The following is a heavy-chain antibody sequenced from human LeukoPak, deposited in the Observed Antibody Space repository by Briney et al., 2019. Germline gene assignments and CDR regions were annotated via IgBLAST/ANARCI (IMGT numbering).Heavy chain of an antibody. CDR1: GFTFSSYG. CDR2: ISYDGSNK. Sequence: PGGSLRLSCAASGFTFSSYGMHWVRQAPGKGLEWVAVISYDGSNKYYADSVKGRFTISRDNSKNTLYLQMNSLRAEDTAVYYCAKASGSSRVYYFDYWDQGTLVTVSS. D-gene: IGHD1-26*01. J-gene: IGHJ4*02. V-gene: IGHV3-30*18. CDR3: AKASGSSRVYYFDY.